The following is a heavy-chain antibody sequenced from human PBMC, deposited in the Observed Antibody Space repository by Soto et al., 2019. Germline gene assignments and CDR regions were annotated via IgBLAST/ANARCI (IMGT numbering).Heavy chain of an antibody. CDR1: GGSSSFYY. D-gene: IGHD4-17*01. J-gene: IGHJ6*02. V-gene: IGHV4-59*01. Sequence: SETLSLTCTVSGGSSSFYYWNWIRQPPEKGLEWIGYIYYSGRTNYNPSLKSRVTISVDTSKNQVSLKLRSVAAADTAVYYCGRRPTTGDLFEVDVWGQGTTVTVSS. CDR3: GRRPTTGDLFEVDV. CDR2: IYYSGRT.